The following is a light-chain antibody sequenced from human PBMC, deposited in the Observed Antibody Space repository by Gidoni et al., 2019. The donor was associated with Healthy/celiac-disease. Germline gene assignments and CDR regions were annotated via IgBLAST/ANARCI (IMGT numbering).Light chain of an antibody. J-gene: IGKJ1*01. V-gene: IGKV2-28*01. CDR1: QSLLHSNGYNY. CDR2: LGS. Sequence: DTVMPQSPLSLPVTPGEPASISCRSSQSLLHSNGYNYLDWYLQKPGQSPQLLIYLGSNRASGVPDRFSGSGSGTDFTLKISRVEAEDVGVYYCMQALQTPMTFGQGTKVEIK. CDR3: MQALQTPMT.